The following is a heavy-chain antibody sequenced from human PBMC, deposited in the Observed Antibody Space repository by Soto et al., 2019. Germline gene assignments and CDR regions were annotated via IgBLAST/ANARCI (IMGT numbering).Heavy chain of an antibody. V-gene: IGHV2-5*02. CDR1: GFSLSTSGVG. CDR3: AHSPRRGLIAQKRDAFDI. J-gene: IGHJ3*02. D-gene: IGHD3-10*01. CDR2: IYWDDDK. Sequence: QITLKESGPTLVKPTQTLTLTCTFSGFSLSTSGVGVGWIRQPPGKALEWLALIYWDDDKRYSPSLKSRLTTNKDTTNNQSVLTMTIMHPLDTATYYCAHSPRRGLIAQKRDAFDIWGQGTMVTVSS.